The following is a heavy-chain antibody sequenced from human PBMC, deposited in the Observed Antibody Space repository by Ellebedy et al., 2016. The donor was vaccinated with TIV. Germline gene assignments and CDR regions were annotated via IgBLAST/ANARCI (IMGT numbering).Heavy chain of an antibody. CDR2: MSYSGST. Sequence: MPSETLSLTCNVSGASITTYYWNWIRQSPGKGLEWIGYMSYSGSTNYNPSLKSRVTIPVDTSKNQFSLKLSSLTAADTAVFYCASGISYGLLDYWGQGTLVAVSS. CDR3: ASGISYGLLDY. V-gene: IGHV4-59*01. J-gene: IGHJ4*02. CDR1: GASITTYY. D-gene: IGHD5-18*01.